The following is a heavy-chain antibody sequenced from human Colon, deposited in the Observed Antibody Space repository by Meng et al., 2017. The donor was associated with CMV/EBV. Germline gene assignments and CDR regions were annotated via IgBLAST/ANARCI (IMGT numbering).Heavy chain of an antibody. CDR3: ARRELGRYFT. V-gene: IGHV5-51*01. D-gene: IGHD1-26*01. CDR1: GYKFSNYW. Sequence: GESLKISCQGSGYKFSNYWIAWVRQMPGKGLELMGLISPGDSEIRYSPSFEGQVTISVDKSISTAYLQWRSLKASDTGIYYCARRELGRYFTWGQGTPVTVSS. J-gene: IGHJ5*02. CDR2: ISPGDSEI.